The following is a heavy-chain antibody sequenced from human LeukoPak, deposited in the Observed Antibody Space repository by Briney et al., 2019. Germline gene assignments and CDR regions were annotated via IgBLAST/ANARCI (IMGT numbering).Heavy chain of an antibody. Sequence: PGGSLRLSCTASGFSVSNNYMYWVRQAPGKGFEGVSVIYSGGATYYADSVKDRFSTSRDNSKNTLYLQMNSLRAEDTAVYFCARHHIVGFYYYGMDVWGQGTTVTVSS. CDR3: ARHHIVGFYYYGMDV. D-gene: IGHD2-21*01. CDR2: IYSGGAT. J-gene: IGHJ6*02. CDR1: GFSVSNNY. V-gene: IGHV3-66*04.